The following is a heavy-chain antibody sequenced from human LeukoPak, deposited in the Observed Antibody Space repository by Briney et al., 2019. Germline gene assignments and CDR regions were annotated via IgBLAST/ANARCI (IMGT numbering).Heavy chain of an antibody. J-gene: IGHJ6*03. V-gene: IGHV1-69*05. Sequence: SVTVSYKASGGTFNSYAISWVRQAPGQGLEWMGGIMPLFGTANYAQEFQGRVTFTTDESASTAYMEVSSLRSEDTAVYYCASGSLGDGYGVGDYYQYMDVWGKGTTVTVSS. CDR3: ASGSLGDGYGVGDYYQYMDV. CDR1: GGTFNSYA. D-gene: IGHD5-24*01. CDR2: IMPLFGTA.